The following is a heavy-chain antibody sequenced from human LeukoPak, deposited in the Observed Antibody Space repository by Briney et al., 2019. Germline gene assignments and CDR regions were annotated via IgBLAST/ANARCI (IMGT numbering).Heavy chain of an antibody. V-gene: IGHV3-30*04. CDR1: GFSFSSYA. CDR2: ISYDGRTK. CDR3: SWRGYCSVDSCFPLDY. Sequence: PGRSLALSCAASGFSFSSYAMHWVRHAPGKGLECVAVISYDGRTKYYADSVKGRFTISRDNSKTTLYLQMNSLRDEDTALDDCSWRGYCSVDSCFPLDYWGQGSLVTVSS. D-gene: IGHD2-15*01. J-gene: IGHJ4*02.